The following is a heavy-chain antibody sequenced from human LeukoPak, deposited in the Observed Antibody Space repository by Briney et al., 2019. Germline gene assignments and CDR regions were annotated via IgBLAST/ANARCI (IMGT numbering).Heavy chain of an antibody. CDR3: ARVGRGLIITLDYYFDY. D-gene: IGHD3-10*01. CDR1: GGSFSGYY. J-gene: IGHJ4*02. CDR2: INHSGST. V-gene: IGHV4-34*01. Sequence: SETLSLTCAVYGGSFSGYYWSWIRQPPGKGLEWIGEINHSGSTNYNPSLKSRVTISVDTSKNQFSLKLSSVTAADTAVYYCARVGRGLIITLDYYFDYWGQGTLVTVSS.